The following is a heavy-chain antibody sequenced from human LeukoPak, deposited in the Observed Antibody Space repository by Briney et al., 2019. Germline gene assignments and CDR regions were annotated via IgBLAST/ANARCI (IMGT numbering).Heavy chain of an antibody. Sequence: PSETLSLPCTVSGGSISSYYWSWLRQPAGKGLEWIGRIYTSGSTDYHPSLKSRVTMSVDTSKNQFSLKLSSVTAADTAVYYCARGGYGSGSYYTLYYYYGMDAWGQGTTVTVSS. CDR3: ARGGYGSGSYYTLYYYYGMDA. J-gene: IGHJ6*02. V-gene: IGHV4-4*07. CDR1: GGSISSYY. D-gene: IGHD3-10*01. CDR2: IYTSGST.